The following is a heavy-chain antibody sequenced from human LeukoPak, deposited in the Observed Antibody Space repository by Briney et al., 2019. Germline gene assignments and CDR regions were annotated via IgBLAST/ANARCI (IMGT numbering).Heavy chain of an antibody. J-gene: IGHJ5*02. D-gene: IGHD2-2*01. V-gene: IGHV1-2*02. CDR3: ARARGDIVVVPAAIWFDP. CDR1: AYTFTGYY. Sequence: ASVKVSCKASAYTFTGYYMHWVRQAPGQGLEWMGWIKPNNGGTNYAQKFQGRVTMTRDTSISTAYMELSRLRSDDTAVYYCARARGDIVVVPAAIWFDPWGQGTLVTVSS. CDR2: IKPNNGGT.